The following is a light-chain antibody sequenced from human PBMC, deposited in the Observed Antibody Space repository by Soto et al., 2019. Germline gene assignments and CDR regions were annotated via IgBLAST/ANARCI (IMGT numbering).Light chain of an antibody. CDR3: AAWDDSLRAFSV. J-gene: IGLJ1*01. CDR1: SSNIGSNY. V-gene: IGLV1-47*01. CDR2: RNN. Sequence: QSALTQPPSASGTPGQRVTISCSGSSSNIGSNYVYWYQQLPGTAPKLLIYRNNQRPSGVPDRFSGSKSGTSASLAIIWLRSEDEADYYCAAWDDSLRAFSVFGTGTKVTV.